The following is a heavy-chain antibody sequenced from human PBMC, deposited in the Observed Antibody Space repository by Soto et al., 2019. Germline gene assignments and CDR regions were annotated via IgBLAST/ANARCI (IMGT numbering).Heavy chain of an antibody. V-gene: IGHV1-8*02. D-gene: IGHD3-10*01. CDR2: MNPNSGNT. Sequence: ASVKVSCKASGYTFNNYDIHWVRQAPGHGLEWMGWMNPNSGNTGDAQNFRGRVTMTQNTAIGTAYTELSSLRSDDTATYYCTRAYGAETFDFWGQGTRVTVSS. CDR1: GYTFNNYD. J-gene: IGHJ5*01. CDR3: TRAYGAETFDF.